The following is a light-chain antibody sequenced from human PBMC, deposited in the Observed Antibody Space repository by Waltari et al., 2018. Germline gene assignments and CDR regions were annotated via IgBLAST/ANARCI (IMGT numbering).Light chain of an antibody. V-gene: IGLV1-44*01. CDR2: SND. J-gene: IGLJ2*01. CDR1: SSNIGSNV. CDR3: AAWDDSLNGHWV. Sequence: QSVLTQPPSESGTPGQRVTISCSGSSSNIGSNVVNWYQQVPGTTPKLLIYSNDQRPAGCPGRVSAAGAGTSASLAISGLQSEDEAHYYCAAWDDSLNGHWVFGGGTKLTVL.